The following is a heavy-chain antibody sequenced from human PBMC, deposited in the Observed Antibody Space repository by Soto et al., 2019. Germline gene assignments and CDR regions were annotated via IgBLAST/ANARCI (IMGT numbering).Heavy chain of an antibody. CDR3: ARNTPLVDEEMATIFLMDY. J-gene: IGHJ4*02. D-gene: IGHD5-12*01. CDR2: ISSSSSYI. V-gene: IGHV3-21*01. CDR1: GFTFSSYS. Sequence: EVQLVESGGGLVKPGGSLRLSCAASGFTFSSYSMNWVRQAPGEGLEWVSSISSSSSYIYYADSVKGRFTISRDNAKNSLYLQMNSLRAEDTAVYYCARNTPLVDEEMATIFLMDYWGQGTLVTVSS.